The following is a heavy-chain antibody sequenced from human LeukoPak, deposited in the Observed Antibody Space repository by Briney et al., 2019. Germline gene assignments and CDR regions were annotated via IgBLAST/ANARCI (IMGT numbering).Heavy chain of an antibody. D-gene: IGHD3-3*01. CDR2: INHSGST. Sequence: SSETLSLTCAVYGGSFSGYYWSWIRQPPGKGLEWIGEINHSGSTNYNPSLKSRVTISVDTSKNQFSLKLSSVTAADTAVYYCARVTRITIFGVVTRHYGMDVWGQGTTVTVSS. J-gene: IGHJ6*02. CDR3: ARVTRITIFGVVTRHYGMDV. CDR1: GGSFSGYY. V-gene: IGHV4-34*01.